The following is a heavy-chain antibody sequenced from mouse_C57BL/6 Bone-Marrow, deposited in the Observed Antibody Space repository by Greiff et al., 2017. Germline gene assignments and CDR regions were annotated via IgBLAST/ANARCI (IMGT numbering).Heavy chain of an antibody. Sequence: VQLQQSGPELVKPGASVKISCKASGYTFTDYYMNWVKQSHGKSLEWIGDINPNNGGTSYNQKFKGKATLTVDKSSTTAYMELRSLTSEASAVYYGARNDLTTGVEEYAVDYWGQGTSVTVSS. V-gene: IGHV1-26*01. CDR1: GYTFTDYY. CDR2: INPNNGGT. D-gene: IGHD1-1*01. CDR3: ARNDLTTGVEEYAVDY. J-gene: IGHJ4*01.